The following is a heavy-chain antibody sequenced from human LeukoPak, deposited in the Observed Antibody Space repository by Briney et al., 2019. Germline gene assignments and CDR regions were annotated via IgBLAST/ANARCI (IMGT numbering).Heavy chain of an antibody. Sequence: KPGGSLRLSCTASGFTFTIAWMNWVRQAPGKGLEWVGRIKSNADGGTTDYAAPVKGRFSISRDDSKSTLYLQMNSLKTEDTAVYYCTTLTMIRRAHADYWGQGTLVTVSS. CDR3: TTLTMIRRAHADY. V-gene: IGHV3-15*01. CDR1: GFTFTIAW. CDR2: IKSNADGGTT. D-gene: IGHD3-10*01. J-gene: IGHJ4*02.